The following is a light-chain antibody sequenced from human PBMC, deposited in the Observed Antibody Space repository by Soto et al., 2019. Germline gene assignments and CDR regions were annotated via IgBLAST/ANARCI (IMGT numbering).Light chain of an antibody. CDR2: EVT. V-gene: IGLV2-14*01. CDR1: SSDIGAYNH. CDR3: SSYTTTSTPPYV. Sequence: QSVLTQPASVSGSPGQSITISCTGTSSDIGAYNHVSWYQQHPGKAPELMIYEVTNRPSGVSTRFSGSKSGNTASLTISGLQAEDEADYYCSSYTTTSTPPYVFGAGTKVTVL. J-gene: IGLJ1*01.